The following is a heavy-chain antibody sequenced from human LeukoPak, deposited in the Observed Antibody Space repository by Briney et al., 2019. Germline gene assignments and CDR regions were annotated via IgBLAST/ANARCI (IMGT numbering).Heavy chain of an antibody. J-gene: IGHJ5*02. CDR3: ASASSLSSGWYRGPGPWFDP. CDR2: IIPIFGTA. CDR1: GGTFSSYA. V-gene: IGHV1-69*05. Sequence: SVKVSCKASGGTFSSYAISWVRQAPGQGLEWMGGIIPIFGTAKYAQKFQRRVTIATDESTSTAYMELSSLSSSETAVYCSASASSLSSGWYRGPGPWFDPWGQGTLVTVSS. D-gene: IGHD6-19*01.